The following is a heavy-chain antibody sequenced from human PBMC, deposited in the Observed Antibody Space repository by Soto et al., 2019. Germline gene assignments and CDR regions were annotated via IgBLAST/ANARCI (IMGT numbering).Heavy chain of an antibody. CDR3: ARPYCSGGICYYYFDY. CDR1: GFTFSSYA. V-gene: IGHV3-33*01. CDR2: IYYDGSNK. J-gene: IGHJ4*02. D-gene: IGHD2-15*01. Sequence: QVQLVESGGGVVQPGRSLRLSCAASGFTFSSYAMHWVRQAPGKGLEWVAVIYYDGSNKYYVDSVKGRFTISRDNSKNTLDLKMNSLRAEDTAVYYCARPYCSGGICYYYFDYWGQGTLVTVSS.